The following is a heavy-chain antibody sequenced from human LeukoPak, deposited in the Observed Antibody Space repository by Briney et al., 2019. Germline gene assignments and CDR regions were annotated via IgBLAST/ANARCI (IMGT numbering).Heavy chain of an antibody. CDR2: INHSGST. J-gene: IGHJ4*02. CDR3: AREYRLAFDY. D-gene: IGHD6-19*01. Sequence: SETLSLTCAVYGGSFSGYYWSWIRQPPGKGLEWIGEINHSGSTNYNPSLKSRVTISVDTSKNQFSLKLSSVTAADTAVYYCAREYRLAFDYWGQGTLVTVSS. CDR1: GGSFSGYY. V-gene: IGHV4-34*01.